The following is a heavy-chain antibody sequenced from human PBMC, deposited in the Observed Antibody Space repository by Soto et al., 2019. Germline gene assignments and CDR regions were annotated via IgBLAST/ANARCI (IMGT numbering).Heavy chain of an antibody. V-gene: IGHV3-33*01. Sequence: GGSLRLSCAASGFTFSSYSMHWVRQAPGKGLEWVAVIWYDGSNKYYADSVKGRFTISRDNSKNTLYLQMNSLRAEDTAVYYCARDSETSDPYSSGWYNDYWGQGTLVTVSS. CDR2: IWYDGSNK. CDR1: GFTFSSYS. D-gene: IGHD6-19*01. J-gene: IGHJ4*02. CDR3: ARDSETSDPYSSGWYNDY.